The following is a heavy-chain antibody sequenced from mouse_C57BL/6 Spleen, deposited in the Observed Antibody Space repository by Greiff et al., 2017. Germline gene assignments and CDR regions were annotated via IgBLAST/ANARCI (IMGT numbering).Heavy chain of an antibody. CDR3: TSTAQATYYYAMDY. J-gene: IGHJ4*01. Sequence: VQLQQSGAELVRPGASVKLSCTASGFNIKDYYMHWVKQRPEQGLEWIGRIDPEDGDTEYAPKFQGKATMTADTSSNTAYLQLSSLTSEDTAVYYCTSTAQATYYYAMDYWGQGTSVTVSS. D-gene: IGHD3-2*02. CDR1: GFNIKDYY. V-gene: IGHV14-1*01. CDR2: IDPEDGDT.